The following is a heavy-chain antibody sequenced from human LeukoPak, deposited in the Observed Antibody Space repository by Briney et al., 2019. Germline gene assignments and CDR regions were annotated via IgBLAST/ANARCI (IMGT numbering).Heavy chain of an antibody. D-gene: IGHD5-24*01. V-gene: IGHV3-33*01. CDR2: IWYDGSNK. Sequence: GRSLRLSCAASGFTFSSYGMHWVRQAPGKGLEWVAVIWYDGSNKYYADSVKGRFTISRDNSKNTLYLQMNSLRAEDTAVYYCARDLRTDGYSIPFDYWGQGTLVTVSS. J-gene: IGHJ4*02. CDR1: GFTFSSYG. CDR3: ARDLRTDGYSIPFDY.